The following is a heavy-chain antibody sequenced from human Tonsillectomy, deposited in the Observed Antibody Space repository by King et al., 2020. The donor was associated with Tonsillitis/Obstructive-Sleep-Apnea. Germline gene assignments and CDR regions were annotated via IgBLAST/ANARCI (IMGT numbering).Heavy chain of an antibody. CDR1: GYTFASQW. CDR3: ARGAAMILFDY. CDR2: IYPADSDT. D-gene: IGHD5-18*01. V-gene: IGHV5-51*01. Sequence: QLVQSGAEVKKPGESLKISCQASGYTFASQWIGWVRQKPGKGLEWMGIIYPADSDTKYSPSFQGQITISADRSINTAYLQWSSLKASDTAIYYCARGAAMILFDYWGQGTLVTVSS. J-gene: IGHJ4*02.